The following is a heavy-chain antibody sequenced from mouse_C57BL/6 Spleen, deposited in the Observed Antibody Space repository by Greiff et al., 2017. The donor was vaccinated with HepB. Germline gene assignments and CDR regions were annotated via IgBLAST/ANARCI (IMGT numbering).Heavy chain of an antibody. CDR1: GYTFTSYW. V-gene: IGHV1-55*01. CDR2: IYPGSGST. CDR3: ARRGITTVVADYYAMDY. D-gene: IGHD1-1*01. J-gene: IGHJ4*01. Sequence: VQLQQPGAELVKPGASVKMSCKASGYTFTSYWITWVKQRPGQGLEWIGDIYPGSGSTNYNEKFKSKATLTVDTSSSTAYMQLSSLTSEDSAVYYCARRGITTVVADYYAMDYWGQGTSVTVSS.